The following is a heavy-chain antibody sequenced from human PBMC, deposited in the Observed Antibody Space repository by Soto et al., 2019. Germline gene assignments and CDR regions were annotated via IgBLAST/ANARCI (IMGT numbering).Heavy chain of an antibody. Sequence: SGPTLMNATQPLTLTCTFSGFSLSTSGMCVSWIRQPPGKALEWLARIDWDDDKYYSTSLKTRLSISKDTSKNQVVLTMTNMDPVDTATYYCARSGAAARSWFAPWGQGTLVTVSS. V-gene: IGHV2-70*11. CDR3: ARSGAAARSWFAP. D-gene: IGHD6-13*01. J-gene: IGHJ5*02. CDR1: GFSLSTSGMC. CDR2: IDWDDDK.